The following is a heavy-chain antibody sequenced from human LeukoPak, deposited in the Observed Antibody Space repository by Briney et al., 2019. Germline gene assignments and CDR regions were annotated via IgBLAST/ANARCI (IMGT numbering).Heavy chain of an antibody. V-gene: IGHV3-30-3*01. CDR1: GFTFSSYA. D-gene: IGHD1-26*01. CDR2: ISYDGSNK. J-gene: IGHJ4*02. Sequence: GGSLRLSCAASGFTFSSYAMHWVHQAPGKGLEWVAVISYDGSNKYYADSVKGRFTISRDNSKNTLYLQMNSLRAEDTAVYYCASSTFIVGATGYWGQGTLVTVSS. CDR3: ASSTFIVGATGY.